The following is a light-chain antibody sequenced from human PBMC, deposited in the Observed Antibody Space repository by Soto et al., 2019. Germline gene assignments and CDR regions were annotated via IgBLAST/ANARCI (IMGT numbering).Light chain of an antibody. V-gene: IGKV4-1*01. CDR2: WAS. CDR3: QQYYTIPLRT. J-gene: IGKJ1*01. Sequence: DIVMTQSPDSLAVSLGERATINCKSSQSVLYSSNNKNYLAWYQQKPGQPPKLLIYWASTRESGVPDRFSGSGSGTDFTLTISSLQAEDVAVYYCQQYYTIPLRTFGQGTKVEIK. CDR1: QSVLYSSNNKNY.